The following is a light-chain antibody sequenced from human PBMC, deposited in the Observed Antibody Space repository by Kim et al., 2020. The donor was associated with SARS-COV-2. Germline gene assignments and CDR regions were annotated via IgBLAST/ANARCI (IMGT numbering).Light chain of an antibody. Sequence: SSVQLPSTLRTWHSNYIREWHPQQQGQAPRYLMKLEGCGSYNQGSGVPDRFSGSSSGANRSLTISSLQSEDEADYYCETWDSKTWVFGGGTQLTVL. CDR2: LEGCGSY. V-gene: IGLV4-60*03. J-gene: IGLJ3*02. CDR1: TWHSNYI. CDR3: ETWDSKTWV.